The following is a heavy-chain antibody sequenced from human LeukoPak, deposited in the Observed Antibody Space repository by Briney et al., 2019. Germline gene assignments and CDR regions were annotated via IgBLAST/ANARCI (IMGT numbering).Heavy chain of an antibody. Sequence: GESLKISCKGSGYRFTSDWIGWVRQMPGKGLEWMGVIYPGDSGTRYSPSFQGQVTISADKSANTAYLQWSSLKASDTAMYYCARLSGRVVCSAGSCYIDSWGQGTLVTVSS. J-gene: IGHJ4*02. CDR3: ARLSGRVVCSAGSCYIDS. V-gene: IGHV5-51*01. D-gene: IGHD2-15*01. CDR2: IYPGDSGT. CDR1: GYRFTSDW.